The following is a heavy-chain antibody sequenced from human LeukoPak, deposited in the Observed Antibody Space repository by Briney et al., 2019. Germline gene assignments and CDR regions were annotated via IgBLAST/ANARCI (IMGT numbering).Heavy chain of an antibody. V-gene: IGHV4-34*01. D-gene: IGHD3-22*01. Sequence: SETLSLTCALYVGSFSGFYWSWIRQPPRKGLEWIGEINHSGSTNYNPSLKSRVTISVDTSKNQFSLKLSSVTAADTAVYYCASSSGYFPFDYWGQGTLVTVSS. CDR1: VGSFSGFY. J-gene: IGHJ4*02. CDR3: ASSSGYFPFDY. CDR2: INHSGST.